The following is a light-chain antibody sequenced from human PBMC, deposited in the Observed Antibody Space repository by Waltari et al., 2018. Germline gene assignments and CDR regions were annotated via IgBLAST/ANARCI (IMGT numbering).Light chain of an antibody. CDR1: QSIGSY. CDR2: DAS. CDR3: QHRNTGLT. V-gene: IGKV3-11*01. Sequence: EIVLTQSPVTLSLSPGDTATLSCRASQSIGSYLAWYQRKPGQAPRLIISDASNRAAGTPPRFSGGGSGTDFTITISGLEPEDFAVYYCQHRNTGLTFGGGTKVEIE. J-gene: IGKJ4*01.